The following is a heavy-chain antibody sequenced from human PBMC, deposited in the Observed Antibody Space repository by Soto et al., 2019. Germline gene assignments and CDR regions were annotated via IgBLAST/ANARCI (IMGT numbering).Heavy chain of an antibody. CDR1: GYTFSSYD. J-gene: IGHJ6*02. V-gene: IGHV1-8*01. CDR2: MNPSSGNT. Sequence: ASVKVSCKASGYTFSSYDINWVRQATGQGLEWMGWMNPSSGNTGYAQKFQGRVTMTRNTSISTAYMELSSLRSEDTAVYYCARDLRFNYYYYGMDVWGQGTTVTVSS. D-gene: IGHD4-17*01. CDR3: ARDLRFNYYYYGMDV.